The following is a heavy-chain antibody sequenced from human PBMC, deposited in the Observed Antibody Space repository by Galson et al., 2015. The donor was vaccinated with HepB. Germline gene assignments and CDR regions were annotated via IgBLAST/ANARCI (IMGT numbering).Heavy chain of an antibody. CDR3: VKAGDSNDRNLYWYFDL. J-gene: IGHJ2*01. D-gene: IGHD1-14*01. CDR2: ISYDGNKE. Sequence: SLRLSCAASGFTFSTYGIRWVRQAPGKGLEWVAVISYDGNKEYYADSVKGRITISRDNSKNTVYLQMNSLRAEDTATHYCVKAGDSNDRNLYWYFDLWGRGTLVTVSS. CDR1: GFTFSTYG. V-gene: IGHV3-30*18.